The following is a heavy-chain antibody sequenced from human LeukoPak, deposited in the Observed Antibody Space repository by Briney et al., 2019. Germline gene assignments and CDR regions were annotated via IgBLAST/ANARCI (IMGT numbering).Heavy chain of an antibody. J-gene: IGHJ4*02. CDR1: GGSISNYY. CDR3: ARSRHDGSDYSAF. D-gene: IGHD3-22*01. CDR2: THYSGDT. V-gene: IGHV4-59*08. Sequence: PSETLSLTCTVSGGSISNYYWSWIRQPPGKGLEWIGYTHYSGDTNYNPSLKSRVTISVDTSKSQFSLKLSSVTAADTAVYYCARSRHDGSDYSAFWGQGTLVTVSS.